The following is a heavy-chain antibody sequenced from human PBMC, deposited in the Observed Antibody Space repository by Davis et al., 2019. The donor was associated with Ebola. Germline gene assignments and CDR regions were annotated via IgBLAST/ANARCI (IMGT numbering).Heavy chain of an antibody. D-gene: IGHD3-10*01. CDR2: ITTDESWT. CDR3: ARDGSHYDFDY. J-gene: IGHJ4*02. Sequence: PGGSLRLSCEGSDFVVTFSAFHWVRLAPGKGLEWVSRITTDESWTNYADSVRGRFTISRDNAKNTVYLQMNSLRAEDTAVYYCARDGSHYDFDYWGQGTLVTVSS. V-gene: IGHV3-74*01. CDR1: DFVVTFSA.